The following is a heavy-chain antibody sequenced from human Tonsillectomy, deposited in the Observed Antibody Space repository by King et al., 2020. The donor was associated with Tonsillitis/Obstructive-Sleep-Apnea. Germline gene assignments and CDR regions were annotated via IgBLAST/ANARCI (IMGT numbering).Heavy chain of an antibody. CDR1: GGSISSGGYY. J-gene: IGHJ5*02. Sequence: LQLQESGPGLVKPSQTLSLTCTVSGGSISSGGYYWTWIRQHPGKGLEWIGYIYYSGSTYYNPSLKSRVTISVDTSKNQFSLKLSSVTAADTAVYYCAREYGSGGDGWFDPWGQGTLVTVSS. CDR2: IYYSGST. V-gene: IGHV4-31*03. D-gene: IGHD3-10*01. CDR3: AREYGSGGDGWFDP.